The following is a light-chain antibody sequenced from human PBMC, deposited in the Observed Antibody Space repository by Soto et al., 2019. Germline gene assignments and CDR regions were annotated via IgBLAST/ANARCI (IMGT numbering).Light chain of an antibody. CDR1: SSDVGAYDY. Sequence: QSALTQPASVSGSPGQSITISCTGTSSDVGAYDYVSWYQQHPDKAPKLMIYEVSHRPSGVSNRFYGSKSVNTATLTISGLKAEDEAHYYCSSYTSSSTRVFGTGTKLTV. J-gene: IGLJ1*01. CDR2: EVS. V-gene: IGLV2-14*03. CDR3: SSYTSSSTRV.